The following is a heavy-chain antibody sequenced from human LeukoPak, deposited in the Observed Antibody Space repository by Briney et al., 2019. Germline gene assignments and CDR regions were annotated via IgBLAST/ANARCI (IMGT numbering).Heavy chain of an antibody. CDR1: GFTFSSYG. CDR2: ISYDVGKK. Sequence: GGSLRLSCAASGFTFSSYGMHWVRQAPGKGLEWVAVISYDVGKKYYADSVKGRFTISRDNSKNTLYLQMNSLRAEDTAVYYCAKDNYYDTSGYRDWGQGTLVTVSS. D-gene: IGHD3-22*01. J-gene: IGHJ4*02. V-gene: IGHV3-30*18. CDR3: AKDNYYDTSGYRD.